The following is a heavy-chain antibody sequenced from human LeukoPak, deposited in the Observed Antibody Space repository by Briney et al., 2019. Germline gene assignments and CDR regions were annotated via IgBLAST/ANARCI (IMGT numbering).Heavy chain of an antibody. CDR1: GFTVSSDY. D-gene: IGHD6-19*01. V-gene: IGHV3-53*01. CDR3: ARAGSGGWRNFDY. Sequence: GGSLRLXCAASGFTVSSDYMNWVRQAPGKGLEWVSVIYSGGTTYYADSVKGRFTVSRDNSKNTLYLQMNSLRAEDTAVYYCARAGSGGWRNFDYWGQGTLVTVSS. J-gene: IGHJ4*02. CDR2: IYSGGTT.